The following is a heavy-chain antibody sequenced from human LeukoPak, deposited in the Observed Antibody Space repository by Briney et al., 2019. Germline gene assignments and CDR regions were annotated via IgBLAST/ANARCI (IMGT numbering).Heavy chain of an antibody. V-gene: IGHV1-18*01. Sequence: ASVKVSCKASGYTFTSYGISWVRQAPGQGLEWMGWISAYNGNTNYAQKLQGRVTMPTDTSTSTAYMELRSLRSDDTAVYYCARDLLPYSGSYYRWGYWGQGTLVTVSS. CDR1: GYTFTSYG. CDR2: ISAYNGNT. J-gene: IGHJ4*02. D-gene: IGHD1-26*01. CDR3: ARDLLPYSGSYYRWGY.